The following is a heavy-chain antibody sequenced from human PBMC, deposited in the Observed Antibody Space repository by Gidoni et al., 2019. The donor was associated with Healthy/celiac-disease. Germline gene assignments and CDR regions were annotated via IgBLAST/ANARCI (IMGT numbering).Heavy chain of an antibody. CDR2: ISLNSGSI. CDR3: AKDMLAVAGTGPSSYYGMDV. V-gene: IGHV3-9*01. CDR1: GFTFDDYA. Sequence: EVQRVESGGGLVQPGRSLRLSWAASGFTFDDYASTWVRQAPGKGLECVSGISLNSGSIGYADSVKGRFTISRDNAKNSLYLQMNSLRAEDTALYYCAKDMLAVAGTGPSSYYGMDVWGQGTTVTVSS. D-gene: IGHD6-19*01. J-gene: IGHJ6*02.